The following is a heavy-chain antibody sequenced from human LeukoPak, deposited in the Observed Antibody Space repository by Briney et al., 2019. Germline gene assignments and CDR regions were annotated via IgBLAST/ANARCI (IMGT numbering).Heavy chain of an antibody. CDR1: GYTFTGYY. Sequence: ASVKVSCKASGYTFTGYYMHWVRQAPGQGLEWMGWINPNSGGTNYAQKFQGRVTMTRDTSISTAYMELSRLRSDDTAVYYCARGSEIALLKFDDAFDFWGQGTVVTVSS. J-gene: IGHJ3*01. V-gene: IGHV1-2*02. D-gene: IGHD3-10*01. CDR3: ARGSEIALLKFDDAFDF. CDR2: INPNSGGT.